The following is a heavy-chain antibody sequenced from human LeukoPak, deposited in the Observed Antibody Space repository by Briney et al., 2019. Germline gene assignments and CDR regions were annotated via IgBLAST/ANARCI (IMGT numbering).Heavy chain of an antibody. D-gene: IGHD6-13*01. CDR3: AIDIIAAAGSRYMDV. J-gene: IGHJ6*03. CDR2: MNPNSGNR. V-gene: IGHV1-8*01. CDR1: GYTFTSYD. Sequence: ASVKVSCKDSGYTFTSYDINWVRQAPGQGIEWMGWMNPNSGNRGYAQKFQGKVTMTRNTSISTAYMELSSLRSEDTAVYYCAIDIIAAAGSRYMDVWGKGTPVTVSS.